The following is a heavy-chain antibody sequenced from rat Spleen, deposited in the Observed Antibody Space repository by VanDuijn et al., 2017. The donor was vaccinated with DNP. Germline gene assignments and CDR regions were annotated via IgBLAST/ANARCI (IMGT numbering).Heavy chain of an antibody. CDR3: TTDSAY. CDR1: GFPFSDYF. Sequence: EVRLVESGGGLVQPGRSLKLSCAASGFPFSDYFMAWVRQAPNKGLEWVATISTSGDRTYYPDSVKGRFTISRDNTQSSLYLQMDSLRSEDTATYYCTTDSAYWGQGTLVTVSS. CDR2: ISTSGDRT. J-gene: IGHJ3*01. V-gene: IGHV5-20*01.